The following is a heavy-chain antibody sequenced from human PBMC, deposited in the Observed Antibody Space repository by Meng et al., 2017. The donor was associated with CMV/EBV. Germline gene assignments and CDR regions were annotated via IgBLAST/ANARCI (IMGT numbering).Heavy chain of an antibody. CDR1: GFSLSNGGMG. V-gene: IGHV2-5*01. D-gene: IGHD3-3*01. CDR3: AHSVKDFGVNHYFDY. Sequence: SGFSLSNGGMGVGWNRQAPGKALEWLAIIYWNDDKRYSPSLKSRLTITKDTSKNQVVLTMTNMDHVDTATYYCAHSVKDFGVNHYFDYWGQGTLVTVSS. J-gene: IGHJ4*02. CDR2: IYWNDDK.